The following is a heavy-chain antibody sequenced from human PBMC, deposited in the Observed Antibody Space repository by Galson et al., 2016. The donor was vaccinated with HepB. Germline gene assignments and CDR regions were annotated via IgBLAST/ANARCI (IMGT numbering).Heavy chain of an antibody. D-gene: IGHD6-13*01. V-gene: IGHV3-23*01. Sequence: SLRLSCAASGFTFSSYAMTWVRQAPGMGLQWVSTISGSGTGTYYADSVKGRFTISRDNSKNTLYLQMNSLRAEDTAIYYCAKEEQLVRYFQHWGQGTLVTVSS. CDR2: ISGSGTGT. J-gene: IGHJ1*01. CDR1: GFTFSSYA. CDR3: AKEEQLVRYFQH.